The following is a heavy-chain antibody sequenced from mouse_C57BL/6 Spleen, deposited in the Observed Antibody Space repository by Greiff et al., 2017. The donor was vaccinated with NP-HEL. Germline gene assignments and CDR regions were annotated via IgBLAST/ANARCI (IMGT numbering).Heavy chain of an antibody. D-gene: IGHD2-4*01. CDR3: ARFEDYDEGGWFAY. CDR2: LDPNSGGT. CDR1: GYTFTSYW. J-gene: IGHJ3*01. Sequence: VQLQQPGAELVKPGASVKLSCKASGYTFTSYWMHWVKQRPGRGLEWIGRLDPNSGGTKYNEKFKSKATLTVDKPSTTAYMQLSSLTSEDSAVDYCARFEDYDEGGWFAYWGQGTLVTVSA. V-gene: IGHV1-72*01.